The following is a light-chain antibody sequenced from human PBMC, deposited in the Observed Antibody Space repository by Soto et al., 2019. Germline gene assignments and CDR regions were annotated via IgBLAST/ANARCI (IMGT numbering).Light chain of an antibody. CDR3: QQYGSSRWT. CDR1: QSVSSSY. V-gene: IGKV3-20*01. CDR2: GAS. Sequence: EIVLTQSPGTLSLSPGERATLSCRASQSVSSSYLAWYQQNRGQAPRLLIYGASSRAPGIPDRFGGSGSGTDFTLTISRLEPEDFVVYYCQQYGSSRWTFGQGTKVEIK. J-gene: IGKJ1*01.